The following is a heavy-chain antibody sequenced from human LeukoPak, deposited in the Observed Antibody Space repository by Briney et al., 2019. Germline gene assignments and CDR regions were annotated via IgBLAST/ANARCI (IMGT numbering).Heavy chain of an antibody. Sequence: PSETLSLTCTVSGGSVSSSSCYWGWIRQPLGKGLEWIASIYYSGSTYYNPSLKSRVTISVDTSKNQFSLKLSSVTAADTAAYYCARSSGYYYGDFDYWGQGSLVTVSS. D-gene: IGHD3-22*01. CDR3: ARSSGYYYGDFDY. CDR2: IYYSGST. J-gene: IGHJ4*02. CDR1: GGSVSSSSCY. V-gene: IGHV4-39*07.